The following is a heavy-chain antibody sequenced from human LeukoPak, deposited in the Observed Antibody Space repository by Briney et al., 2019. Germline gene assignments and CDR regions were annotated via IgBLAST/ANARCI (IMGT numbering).Heavy chain of an antibody. Sequence: GGSLRLSCVASGFSFSSYGMSWVRQAPGKGLEWVAVISYDGSNKYYADSVKGRFTISRDNSKNTLYLQMNSLRAEDTAVYYCARGLGYCSSTSCSTHLDVWGQGTTVTVSS. CDR1: GFSFSSYG. CDR2: ISYDGSNK. J-gene: IGHJ6*02. V-gene: IGHV3-30*05. CDR3: ARGLGYCSSTSCSTHLDV. D-gene: IGHD2-2*02.